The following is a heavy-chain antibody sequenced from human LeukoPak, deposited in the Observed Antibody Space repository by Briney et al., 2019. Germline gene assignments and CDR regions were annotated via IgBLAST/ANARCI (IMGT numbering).Heavy chain of an antibody. CDR1: GGSISSSSYY. D-gene: IGHD4-17*01. Sequence: SETLSLTCTVSGGSISSSSYYWSWIRQPPGKGLEWIGYIYYSGSTNYNPSLKSRVTISVDTSKNQFSLKLSSVTAADTAVYYCAGDYGRYDAFDIWGQGTMVTVSS. V-gene: IGHV4-61*01. J-gene: IGHJ3*02. CDR2: IYYSGST. CDR3: AGDYGRYDAFDI.